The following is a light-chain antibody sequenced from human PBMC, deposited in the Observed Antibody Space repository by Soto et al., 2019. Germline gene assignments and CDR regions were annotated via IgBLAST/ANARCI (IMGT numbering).Light chain of an antibody. CDR1: SSNIGSIS. Sequence: QLVLTQPPSASGTPGQWVTISCSGSSSNIGSISVYWYQQLPGTAPKLLIYGNNQRPSGVPDRFSGSKSGTSASLVISGLRSEDEADYYCTSHAGFNAWYVFGTGTKLTVL. CDR2: GNN. CDR3: TSHAGFNAWYV. J-gene: IGLJ1*01. V-gene: IGLV1-47*01.